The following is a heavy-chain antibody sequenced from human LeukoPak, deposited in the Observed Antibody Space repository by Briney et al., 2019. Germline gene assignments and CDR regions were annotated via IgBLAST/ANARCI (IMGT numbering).Heavy chain of an antibody. J-gene: IGHJ5*02. CDR1: GAPFSSYA. D-gene: IGHD6-13*01. Sequence: ASVKVSCKASGAPFSSYAISWVSQAPGQGLEWMGRINPILGIANYAQKFQGRVTITADKSTSTAYMELGRLRSDDKAVCYCHREVTREKPGIAAAGRGIWFDPWGQGTLVTVSS. CDR2: INPILGIA. CDR3: HREVTREKPGIAAAGRGIWFDP. V-gene: IGHV1-69*04.